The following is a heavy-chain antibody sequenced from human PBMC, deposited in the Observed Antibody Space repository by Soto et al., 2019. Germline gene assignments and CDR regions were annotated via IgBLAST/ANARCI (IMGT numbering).Heavy chain of an antibody. D-gene: IGHD4-17*01. CDR3: ARADGYGDPYYYYYYGMDV. V-gene: IGHV4-30-4*02. Sequence: SETLSLTCTVSGGSISSGDYYWSWIRQPPGKGLEWIGYIYYSGSTYYNPSLKSRVTISVDTSKNQFSLKLSSVTAADTAVYYCARADGYGDPYYYYYYGMDVWGQGTTVSVSS. J-gene: IGHJ6*02. CDR2: IYYSGST. CDR1: GGSISSGDYY.